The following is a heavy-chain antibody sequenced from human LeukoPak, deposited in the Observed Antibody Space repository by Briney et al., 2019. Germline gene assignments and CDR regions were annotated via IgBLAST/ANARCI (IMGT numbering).Heavy chain of an antibody. CDR3: AREAVTIFGLVRTQTPKGPHRFDP. J-gene: IGHJ5*02. CDR1: GYSFTSHY. V-gene: IGHV1-46*01. CDR2: INPSGGTT. D-gene: IGHD3-3*01. Sequence: GASVKVSCKASGYSFTSHYMHWVRQAPGQGLEWMGLINPSGGTTNCAQKFQGRVTMTRDMSTTTVYMHLSSLRSEDTAVYYCAREAVTIFGLVRTQTPKGPHRFDPWGQGTLVTVSS.